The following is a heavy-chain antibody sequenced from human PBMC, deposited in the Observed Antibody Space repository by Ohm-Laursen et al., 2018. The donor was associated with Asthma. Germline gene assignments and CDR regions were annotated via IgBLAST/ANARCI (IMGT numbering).Heavy chain of an antibody. CDR1: GASFSTYY. CDR3: ARLGVTYYDFWSGYYFDYYYGMDV. Sequence: TLSLTCTLSGASFSTYYWGWIRQPPGKGLEWIGSIYYSGSTYYNPSLKSRVTISVDTSKNQFSLKLSSVTAADTAVYYCARLGVTYYDFWSGYYFDYYYGMDVWGQGTTVTVSS. V-gene: IGHV4-59*05. D-gene: IGHD3-3*01. CDR2: IYYSGST. J-gene: IGHJ6*02.